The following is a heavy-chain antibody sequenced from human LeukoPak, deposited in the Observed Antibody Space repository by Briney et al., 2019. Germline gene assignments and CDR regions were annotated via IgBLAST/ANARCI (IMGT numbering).Heavy chain of an antibody. CDR1: GFTVSSNY. CDR3: ARAHYYDSSGYSPDYYYGMDV. CDR2: IYSGGST. Sequence: GGSLRLSCAASGFTVSSNYMSWVRQAPGKGLEWVSVIYSGGSTYYADSVKGRFTISRDNSKNTLYLQMNSLRAEDTAVYYCARAHYYDSSGYSPDYYYGMDVWRQGTTVTVSS. D-gene: IGHD3-22*01. V-gene: IGHV3-66*01. J-gene: IGHJ6*02.